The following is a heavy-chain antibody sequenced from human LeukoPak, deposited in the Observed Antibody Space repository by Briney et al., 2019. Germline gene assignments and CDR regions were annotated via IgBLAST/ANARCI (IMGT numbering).Heavy chain of an antibody. V-gene: IGHV3-33*01. Sequence: PGGSLRLSCAASGFTFSNYGMHWVRQAPGKGLEWVALIWYDGSNKFYADSVKGRFTISRDNSKNTLYLQMNSLRAEDTAVYYCAREGGAGGTIDYWGQGTLVTVSS. CDR3: AREGGAGGTIDY. J-gene: IGHJ4*02. CDR2: IWYDGSNK. CDR1: GFTFSNYG. D-gene: IGHD2-8*01.